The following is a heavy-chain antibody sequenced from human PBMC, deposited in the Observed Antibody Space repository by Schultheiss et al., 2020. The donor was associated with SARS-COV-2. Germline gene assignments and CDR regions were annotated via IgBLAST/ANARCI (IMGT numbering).Heavy chain of an antibody. CDR3: AREPTGGGMDV. CDR2: IYYGGST. J-gene: IGHJ6*02. D-gene: IGHD1-14*01. V-gene: IGHV4-61*08. Sequence: SETLSLTCTVSGGSISSGDWWSWIRQHPGKGLEWIGYIYYGGSTNYNPSLKSRVTISVDTSKNQFSLKLSSVTAADTAVYYCAREPTGGGMDVWGQGTTVTVSS. CDR1: GGSISSGDW.